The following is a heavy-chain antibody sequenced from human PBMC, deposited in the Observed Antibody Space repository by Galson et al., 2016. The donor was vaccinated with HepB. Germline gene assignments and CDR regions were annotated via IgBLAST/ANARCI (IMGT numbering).Heavy chain of an antibody. CDR3: AKAGVYNWNDVDLEY. D-gene: IGHD1-1*01. Sequence: SLRLSCAASGFRFSSYSMNWVRQAPGKGLEWISYISTSSETISYADSVKGRFNISTDDSRNSVSLLMNSLRVEETAVYYCAKAGVYNWNDVDLEYWGQGTLVTVSS. CDR1: GFRFSSYS. V-gene: IGHV3-48*03. J-gene: IGHJ4*02. CDR2: ISTSSETI.